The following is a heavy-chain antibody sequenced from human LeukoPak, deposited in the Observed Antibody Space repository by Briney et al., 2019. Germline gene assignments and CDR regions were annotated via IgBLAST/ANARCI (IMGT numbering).Heavy chain of an antibody. D-gene: IGHD2-2*01. CDR2: IYYSGST. CDR1: GGSISSYY. CDR3: ARENIVVVPAAIVWFDP. J-gene: IGHJ5*02. Sequence: SETLSLTCTVSGGSISSYYWSWIRQPPGKGLEWIGYIYYSGSTNYNPSPKSRVTISVDTSKNQFSLKLSSVTAADTAVYYCARENIVVVPAAIVWFDPWGQGTLVTVSS. V-gene: IGHV4-59*01.